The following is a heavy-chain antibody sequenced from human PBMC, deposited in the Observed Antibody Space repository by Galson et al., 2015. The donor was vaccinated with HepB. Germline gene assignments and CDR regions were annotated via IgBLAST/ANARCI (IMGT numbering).Heavy chain of an antibody. V-gene: IGHV3-23*01. Sequence: SPRLSCAASGFTFADFAMSWVRQAPGKGLAWVSSISGNGFGTYYTDSEKGRFTISRDNSKNTLYLQMNSLRAEDTAVYYCAKDLGSDYYFYMDVWGRGTTVTVSS. CDR3: AKDLGSDYYFYMDV. D-gene: IGHD7-27*01. CDR1: GFTFADFA. J-gene: IGHJ6*03. CDR2: ISGNGFGT.